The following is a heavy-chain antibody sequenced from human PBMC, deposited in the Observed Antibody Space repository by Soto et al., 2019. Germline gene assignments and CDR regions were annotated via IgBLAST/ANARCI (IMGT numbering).Heavy chain of an antibody. CDR1: GSSLRIFW. D-gene: IGHD2-2*01. Sequence: EVQLVESGGGLVQPGGSLRLSCAASGSSLRIFWMSWVRQAPGKGLEWVAMINQDGSEKYYVDSVRGRFTISRDSAKNSLYLQMFSLRVEDTAIYYCARDGPTSRIGKSYQFWGQGTLVTVSS. V-gene: IGHV3-7*01. J-gene: IGHJ1*01. CDR3: ARDGPTSRIGKSYQF. CDR2: INQDGSEK.